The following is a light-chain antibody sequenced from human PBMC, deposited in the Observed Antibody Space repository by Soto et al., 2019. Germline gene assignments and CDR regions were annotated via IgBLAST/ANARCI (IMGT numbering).Light chain of an antibody. Sequence: EIVFTQSPATLSFSPGERSTLSFSASQSVSSYLAWYQQKPGQAPRLLIYDASNRATGIPARFSGSGSGADFTLTISSLEPEDFAVYYCQQRSNWPPTWTFGQGTKV. CDR2: DAS. CDR3: QQRSNWPPTWT. V-gene: IGKV3-11*01. CDR1: QSVSSY. J-gene: IGKJ1*01.